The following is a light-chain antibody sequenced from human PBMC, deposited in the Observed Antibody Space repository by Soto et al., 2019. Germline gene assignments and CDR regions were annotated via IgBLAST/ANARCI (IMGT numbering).Light chain of an antibody. CDR1: SIDVGTYNY. Sequence: QSALTQPRSVSGSLGQSVTISCTGTSIDVGTYNYVSWYQQHPGKAPKVMIYDVSERPSGVPDRFSGSKSGNTASLTISGLQAEDEADYYCCSYAGSPRYVLGTGTKDTVL. CDR3: CSYAGSPRYV. CDR2: DVS. J-gene: IGLJ1*01. V-gene: IGLV2-11*01.